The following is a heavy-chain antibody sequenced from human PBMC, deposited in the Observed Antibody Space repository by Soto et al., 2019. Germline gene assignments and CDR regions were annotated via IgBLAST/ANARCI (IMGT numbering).Heavy chain of an antibody. J-gene: IGHJ6*02. CDR3: ASEYCGGDCYSAARYGMDV. V-gene: IGHV1-3*01. D-gene: IGHD2-21*02. Sequence: ASVKVSCKASGYTFTSYAMHWVRQAPGQRIEWMGWINAGNGNTKYSQKFQGRVTITRDTSASTAYMELSSLRSEDTAVYYCASEYCGGDCYSAARYGMDVWGQGTTVTGSS. CDR2: INAGNGNT. CDR1: GYTFTSYA.